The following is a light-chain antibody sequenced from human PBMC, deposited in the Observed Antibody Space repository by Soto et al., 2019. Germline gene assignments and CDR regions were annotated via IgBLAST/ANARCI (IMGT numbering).Light chain of an antibody. CDR1: QSIIGS. V-gene: IGKV1-39*01. Sequence: DIQMTQSPSSLSASVRDRVTITCRASQSIIGSLNWYQQKPGKAPKLLIYGASTLQSGVPSRVSGSGSGTDYTLTIRSLHPEDFATYYCQQSYRTPTFGQGTRLEIK. CDR3: QQSYRTPT. J-gene: IGKJ5*01. CDR2: GAS.